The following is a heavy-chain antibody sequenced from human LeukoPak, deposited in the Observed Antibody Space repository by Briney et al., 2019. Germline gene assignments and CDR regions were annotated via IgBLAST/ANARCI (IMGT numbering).Heavy chain of an antibody. CDR2: IYPGDSDT. CDR3: ARLLSYYYGSGRIDY. J-gene: IGHJ4*02. D-gene: IGHD3-10*01. Sequence: GESLKISYKGSGYSFTSYWIGWVRQMPGKGLEWMGIIYPGDSDTRYSPSFQGQVTISADKSISTAYLQWSSLKASDTAMYYCARLLSYYYGSGRIDYWGQGTLVTVSS. V-gene: IGHV5-51*01. CDR1: GYSFTSYW.